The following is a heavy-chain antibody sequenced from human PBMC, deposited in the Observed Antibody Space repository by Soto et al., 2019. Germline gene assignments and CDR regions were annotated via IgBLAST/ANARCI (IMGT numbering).Heavy chain of an antibody. CDR1: GYTFTSFY. CDR2: INPSGGST. CDR3: ARELESSSSFFDY. D-gene: IGHD6-6*01. Sequence: ASVKVSCKASGYTFTSFYIHWVRQAPGQGLEWMGLINPSGGSTSYVQKFQGRVTMTRDTSTSTVYMELSSLRSEDTAVYYCARELESSSSFFDYWGQGTLVTVSS. V-gene: IGHV1-46*01. J-gene: IGHJ4*02.